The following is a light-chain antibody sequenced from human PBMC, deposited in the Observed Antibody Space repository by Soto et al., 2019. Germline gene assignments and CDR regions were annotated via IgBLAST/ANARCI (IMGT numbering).Light chain of an antibody. CDR2: KAS. CDR3: QQYNSYPWT. CDR1: QSISSW. Sequence: DIQMTQSPSTLSASVGDRVTITCRASQSISSWLAWYQQKPGKATKLLIYKASSLESGVPARFSVSGSGTEFTLTISSLQPDDFATYYCQQYNSYPWTFGQGTKVEIK. V-gene: IGKV1-5*03. J-gene: IGKJ1*01.